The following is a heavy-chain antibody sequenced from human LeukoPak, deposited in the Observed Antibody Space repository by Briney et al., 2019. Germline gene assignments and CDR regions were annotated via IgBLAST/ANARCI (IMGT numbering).Heavy chain of an antibody. CDR2: IYHSGYT. J-gene: IGHJ4*02. CDR1: GYSISSGYY. D-gene: IGHD3-16*01. CDR3: VRDMNPTHYCDY. Sequence: PSETLSLTCNVSGYSISSGYYWGWIRQPPGKGLEWIGSIYHSGYTHYNPSLKGRVTMSVDTSKNDFSLKLSSVAAADTAIYYCVRDMNPTHYCDYWGQGTLVTVSS. V-gene: IGHV4-38-2*02.